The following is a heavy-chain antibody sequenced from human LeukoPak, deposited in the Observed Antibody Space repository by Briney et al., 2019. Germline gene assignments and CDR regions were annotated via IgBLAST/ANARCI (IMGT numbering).Heavy chain of an antibody. J-gene: IGHJ4*02. CDR3: AREEVTVTTKPFDY. Sequence: ASVKVSCKAPGGTFSSYAISWVRQAPGQGLEWMGRIIPIFGTANYAQKFQGRVTITTDESTSTAYMELSSLRSEDTAVYYCAREEVTVTTKPFDYWGQGTLVTVSS. V-gene: IGHV1-69*05. D-gene: IGHD4-17*01. CDR2: IIPIFGTA. CDR1: GGTFSSYA.